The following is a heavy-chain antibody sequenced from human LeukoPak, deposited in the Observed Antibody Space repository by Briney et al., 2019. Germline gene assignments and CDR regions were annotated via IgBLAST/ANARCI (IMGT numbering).Heavy chain of an antibody. CDR1: GYTLTELS. V-gene: IGHV1-24*01. CDR3: ATVGKNGGVDYGDPRYYYYYGMDV. J-gene: IGHJ6*02. Sequence: GASVKVSCKVSGYTLTELSMHWVRQAPGKGLEWMGGFDPEDGETIYAQKFQGRVTMTEDTSTDTAYMELSSLRSEDTAVYYCATVGKNGGVDYGDPRYYYYYGMDVWGQGTTVTVSS. D-gene: IGHD4-17*01. CDR2: FDPEDGET.